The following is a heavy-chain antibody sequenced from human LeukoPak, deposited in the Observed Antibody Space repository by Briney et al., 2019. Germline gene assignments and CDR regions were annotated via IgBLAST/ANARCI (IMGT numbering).Heavy chain of an antibody. CDR3: AHTVWSGNYFDY. J-gene: IGHJ4*02. V-gene: IGHV3-74*01. CDR2: INSDGRST. D-gene: IGHD3-3*01. CDR1: GFTFSTSW. Sequence: GGSLRLSCTASGFTFSTSWMHWVRQVPGKGLVWVSRINSDGRSTDYADSVKGRFTISRDNTKNTLYLQMNSLRVEDTAVYYCAHTVWSGNYFDYWGQGTLVTVSS.